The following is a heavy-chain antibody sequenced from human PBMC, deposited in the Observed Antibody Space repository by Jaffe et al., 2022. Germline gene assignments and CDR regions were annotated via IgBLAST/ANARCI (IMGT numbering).Heavy chain of an antibody. J-gene: IGHJ4*02. CDR1: GYTFTGYY. V-gene: IGHV1-2*02. Sequence: QVQLVQSGAEVKKPGASVKVSCKASGYTFTGYYIHWVRQAPGLGLEWMGWINPNGGGTNYAQNFQGRVAMTRDTSISTAYMELSSLRSDDTAVYYCARPSDILTGYTDYWGQGTLVTVSS. CDR2: INPNGGGT. CDR3: ARPSDILTGYTDY. D-gene: IGHD3-9*01.